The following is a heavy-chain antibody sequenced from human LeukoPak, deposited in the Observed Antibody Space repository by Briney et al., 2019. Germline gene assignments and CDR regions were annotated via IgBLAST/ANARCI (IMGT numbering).Heavy chain of an antibody. Sequence: PEASVKVSRKTSGYTFTNYNIDWVRQATGQGLEWMGWMNPNSGNTGYAQKFQGRVTMARNTSISTAYMELSSLRSDDTAVYYCARVGFATWEPLVDYWGQGTLVTVSS. CDR1: GYTFTNYN. CDR2: MNPNSGNT. V-gene: IGHV1-8*01. J-gene: IGHJ4*02. D-gene: IGHD1-26*01. CDR3: ARVGFATWEPLVDY.